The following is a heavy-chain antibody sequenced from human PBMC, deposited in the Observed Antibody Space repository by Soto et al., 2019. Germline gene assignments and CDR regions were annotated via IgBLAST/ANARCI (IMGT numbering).Heavy chain of an antibody. CDR1: GFTFGDYA. J-gene: IGHJ4*02. CDR3: TRGREWELLLSHY. CDR2: IRSKAYGGTT. Sequence: EVQLVESGGGLVQPGRSLRPSCTTSGFTFGDYAMSWFRQAPGKRLEWVGFIRSKAYGGTTEYAASVKGRFTFSRDDSKSISYLQMNSLKTEDTAVYHCTRGREWELLLSHYWGQGTLVIVSS. D-gene: IGHD1-26*01. V-gene: IGHV3-49*03.